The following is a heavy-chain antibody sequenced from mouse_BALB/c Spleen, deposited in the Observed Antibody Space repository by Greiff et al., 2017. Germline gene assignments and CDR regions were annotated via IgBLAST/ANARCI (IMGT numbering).Heavy chain of an antibody. CDR1: GFTFSSYA. J-gene: IGHJ2*01. Sequence: EVQVVESGGGLVKPGGSLKLSCAASGFTFSSYAMSWVRQTPEKRLEWVASISSGGSTYYPDSVKGRFTISRDNARNILYLQMSSLRSEDTAMYYCARDGYDYDPYYFDYWGQGTTLTVSS. V-gene: IGHV5-6-5*01. CDR3: ARDGYDYDPYYFDY. D-gene: IGHD2-4*01. CDR2: ISSGGST.